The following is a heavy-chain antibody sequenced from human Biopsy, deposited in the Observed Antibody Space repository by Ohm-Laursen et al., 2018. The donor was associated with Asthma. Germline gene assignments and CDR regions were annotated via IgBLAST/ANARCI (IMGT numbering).Heavy chain of an antibody. CDR1: GFTFSSYA. CDR2: ISGSGGST. D-gene: IGHD3-22*01. CDR3: AKGYYYDSSGFDY. V-gene: IGHV3-23*01. Sequence: GSLRLSCAASGFTFSSYAMSWVRQAPGKGLEWVSAISGSGGSTYYADSVKGRFTISRDNSKNTPYLQMNSLRAEDTAVYYCAKGYYYDSSGFDYWGQGTLVTVSS. J-gene: IGHJ4*02.